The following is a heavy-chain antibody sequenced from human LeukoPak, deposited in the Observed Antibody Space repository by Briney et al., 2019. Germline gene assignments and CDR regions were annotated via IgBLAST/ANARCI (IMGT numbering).Heavy chain of an antibody. Sequence: PSETLSRTCTVSGGSSSSYFWSWIRQPPGKGLEWIGYIYYSGSTNYNPSLKSRVTMSVDTSKNQFSLKLSSVTAADTAAYYCARIDRAVAGTIDYWGRGTLVTVSS. J-gene: IGHJ4*02. CDR3: ARIDRAVAGTIDY. CDR1: GGSSSSYF. D-gene: IGHD6-19*01. CDR2: IYYSGST. V-gene: IGHV4-59*08.